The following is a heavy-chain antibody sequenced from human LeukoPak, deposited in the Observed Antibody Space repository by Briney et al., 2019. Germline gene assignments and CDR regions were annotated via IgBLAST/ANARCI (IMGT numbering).Heavy chain of an antibody. Sequence: PGESLRLSCEASGFTFSGSAIHWVRQTSGKGLEWVGYIRTKTHNYATLYAASVKGRFTISRDNAKNTLYLQMNSLSAEDTAVYYCARDRYYTADYWGQGTLVTVSS. CDR3: ARDRYYTADY. CDR2: IRTKTHNYAT. J-gene: IGHJ4*02. D-gene: IGHD2-8*02. V-gene: IGHV3-73*01. CDR1: GFTFSGSA.